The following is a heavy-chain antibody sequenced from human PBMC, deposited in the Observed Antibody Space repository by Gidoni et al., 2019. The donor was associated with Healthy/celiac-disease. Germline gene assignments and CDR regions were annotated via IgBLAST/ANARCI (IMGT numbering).Heavy chain of an antibody. Sequence: QVQLVESGGGVVQPGRSLRLSCAASGFTFSSYGMHWVRQAPGKGLEWVAVISYDGSNKYYADSVKGRFTISRDNSKNTLYLQMNSLRAEDTAVYYCAKDPQQLVLDYWGQGTLVTVSS. V-gene: IGHV3-30*18. CDR3: AKDPQQLVLDY. CDR2: ISYDGSNK. D-gene: IGHD6-13*01. J-gene: IGHJ4*02. CDR1: GFTFSSYG.